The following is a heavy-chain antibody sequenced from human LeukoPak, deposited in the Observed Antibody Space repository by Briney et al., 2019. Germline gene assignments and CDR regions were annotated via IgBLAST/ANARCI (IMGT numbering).Heavy chain of an antibody. V-gene: IGHV3-7*01. J-gene: IGHJ4*02. D-gene: IGHD3-16*02. Sequence: GSLRLSCAASGFTFSHYGMHWVRQAPGKGLEWVANIKQDGSEKYYVDSVKGRFTISRDNAKNSLYLQMNSLRAEDTAVYYCAREVITFGGVIDYWGQGTLVTVSS. CDR1: GFTFSHYG. CDR3: AREVITFGGVIDY. CDR2: IKQDGSEK.